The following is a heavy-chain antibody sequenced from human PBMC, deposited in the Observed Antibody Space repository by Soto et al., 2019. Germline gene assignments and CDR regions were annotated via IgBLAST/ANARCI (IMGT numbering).Heavy chain of an antibody. CDR3: AKTTGSTMSWFDP. D-gene: IGHD3-22*01. J-gene: IGHJ5*02. CDR1: GFTFSSYG. Sequence: GGSLRLSCAASGFTFSSYGMHWVRQAPGKGPEWVAVISYDGSNKYYADSVKGRFTISRDNSKNTLYLQMNSLRAEDTAVYYCAKTTGSTMSWFDPWGQGTLVTVSS. CDR2: ISYDGSNK. V-gene: IGHV3-30*18.